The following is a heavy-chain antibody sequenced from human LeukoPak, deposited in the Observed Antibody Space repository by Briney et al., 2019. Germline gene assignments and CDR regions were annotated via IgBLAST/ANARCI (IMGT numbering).Heavy chain of an antibody. CDR3: ARGRGTIYMFDY. D-gene: IGHD2/OR15-2a*01. CDR2: IINDGITT. V-gene: IGHV3-74*01. CDR1: GLTFHNTW. Sequence: GGSLRLSCAASGLTFHNTWMHWIRQAPGEGLVWVSRIINDGITTTYADSVKGRFTISRDNARNTLYLQMNSLRAEDTAVYYCARGRGTIYMFDYWGQGTLVTVSS. J-gene: IGHJ4*02.